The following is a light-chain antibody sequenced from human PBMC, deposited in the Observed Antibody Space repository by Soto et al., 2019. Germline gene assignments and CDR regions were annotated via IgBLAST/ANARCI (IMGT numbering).Light chain of an antibody. CDR3: QQYNSYWT. CDR2: KAS. CDR1: QTISSW. J-gene: IGKJ1*01. V-gene: IGKV1-5*03. Sequence: IKMNQSPSTLSGTVGDRVTITFRASQTISSWLAWYQQKPGKAPKLLIYKASTLKSGVPSRFSGSGSGTEFTLTISSLQPDDFATYFCQQYNSYWTFGQGTKVDIK.